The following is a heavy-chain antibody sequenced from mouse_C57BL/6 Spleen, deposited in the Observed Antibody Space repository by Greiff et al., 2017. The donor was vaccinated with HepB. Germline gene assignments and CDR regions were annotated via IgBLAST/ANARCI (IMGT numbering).Heavy chain of an antibody. D-gene: IGHD2-5*01. CDR3: ARGYSNYAMDY. CDR1: GYSITSGYY. V-gene: IGHV3-6*01. J-gene: IGHJ4*01. Sequence: DVKLQESGPGLVKPSQSLSLTCSVTGYSITSGYYWNWIRQFPGNKLEWMGYISYDGSNNYNPSLKNRISITRDTSKNQFFLKLNSVTTEDTATYYCARGYSNYAMDYWGQGTSVTVSS. CDR2: ISYDGSN.